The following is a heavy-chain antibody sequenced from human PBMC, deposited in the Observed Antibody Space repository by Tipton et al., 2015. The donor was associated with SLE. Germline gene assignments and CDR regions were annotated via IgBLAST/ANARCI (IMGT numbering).Heavy chain of an antibody. CDR1: GGSMSTYY. D-gene: IGHD1-1*01. CDR2: IYHSGST. V-gene: IGHV4-59*01. CDR3: ARGDPQGLEPFDY. Sequence: TLSLTCTVSGGSMSTYYWSWIRQPPGKGLEWIGYIYHSGSTNYNPSLRSRVTISVDTSKNRLSLQLSSVTTADTAVYYCARGDPQGLEPFDYWGQGTLVTVSS. J-gene: IGHJ4*02.